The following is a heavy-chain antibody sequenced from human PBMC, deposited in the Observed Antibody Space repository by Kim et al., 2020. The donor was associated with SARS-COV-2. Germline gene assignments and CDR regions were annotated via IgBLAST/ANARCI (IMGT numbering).Heavy chain of an antibody. Sequence: SVKVSCKASGGTFSSYAISWVRQAPGQGLEWMGGIIPIFGTANYAQKFQGRVTITADESTSTAYMELSSLRSEDTAVYYCARDRRGEWLSLYYFDYWGQGTLVTVSS. CDR3: ARDRRGEWLSLYYFDY. J-gene: IGHJ4*02. CDR1: GGTFSSYA. D-gene: IGHD3-3*01. CDR2: IIPIFGTA. V-gene: IGHV1-69*13.